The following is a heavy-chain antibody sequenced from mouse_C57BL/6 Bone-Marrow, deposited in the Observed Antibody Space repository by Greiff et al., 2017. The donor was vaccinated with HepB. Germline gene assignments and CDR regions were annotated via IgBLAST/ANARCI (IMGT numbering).Heavy chain of an antibody. CDR3: AFYDYDYFDY. Sequence: QVQLQQSGAELARPGASVKMSCKASGYTFTSYTMHWVKQRPGQGLGWIGYINPSSGYTKYNQKFKDKATLTADKSSSTAYMQLSSLTSEDSAVYYCAFYDYDYFDYWGQGTTLTVSS. J-gene: IGHJ2*01. CDR2: INPSSGYT. V-gene: IGHV1-4*01. D-gene: IGHD2-4*01. CDR1: GYTFTSYT.